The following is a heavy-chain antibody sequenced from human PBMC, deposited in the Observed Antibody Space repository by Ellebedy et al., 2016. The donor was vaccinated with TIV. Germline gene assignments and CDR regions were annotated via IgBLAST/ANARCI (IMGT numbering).Heavy chain of an antibody. J-gene: IGHJ3*02. D-gene: IGHD2-15*01. CDR3: AKATRRVVVAASDAFDI. Sequence: GESLKISXAASGFTFSSYAMHWVRQAPGKGLEWVAVISYDGSTKYYADSVKGRFTISRDNSKNTLYLQMNSLRAEDTAVYYCAKATRRVVVAASDAFDIWGQGTMVTVSS. CDR1: GFTFSSYA. CDR2: ISYDGSTK. V-gene: IGHV3-30-3*01.